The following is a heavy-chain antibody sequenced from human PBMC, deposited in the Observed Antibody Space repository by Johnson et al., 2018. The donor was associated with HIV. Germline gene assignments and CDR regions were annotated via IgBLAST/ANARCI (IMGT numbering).Heavy chain of an antibody. D-gene: IGHD3-10*01. Sequence: VQLVESGGGLIQPGGSLGLSCAASGFSVSTNYMNWVRQAPGKGLEWVSVISSGGTTYSAYSVKGRFTISRDNSKNTLYLQMTSLRAEDTALYYCATIWPGSFAFDIWGQGTMVTVSS. CDR2: ISSGGTT. CDR1: GFSVSTNY. CDR3: ATIWPGSFAFDI. J-gene: IGHJ3*02. V-gene: IGHV3-66*02.